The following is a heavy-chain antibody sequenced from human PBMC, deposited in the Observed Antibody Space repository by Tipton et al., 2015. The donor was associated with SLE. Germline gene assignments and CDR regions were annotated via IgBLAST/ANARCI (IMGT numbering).Heavy chain of an antibody. CDR1: GFTFSSYE. D-gene: IGHD6-6*01. Sequence: GSLRLSCAASGFTFSSYEMTWVRQAPGKGLEWVSYISSSGSTIYYADSVKGRFTISRDNAKKSLYLQMNSLRAEDTAVYYCARESMEAFDIWGQGTMVTVSS. CDR3: ARESMEAFDI. CDR2: ISSSGSTI. J-gene: IGHJ3*02. V-gene: IGHV3-48*03.